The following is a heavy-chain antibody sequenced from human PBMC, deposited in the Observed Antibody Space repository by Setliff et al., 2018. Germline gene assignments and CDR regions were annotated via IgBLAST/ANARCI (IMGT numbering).Heavy chain of an antibody. D-gene: IGHD3-3*01. CDR1: GLSYTNDW. CDR3: ARAQNIFGGNFDS. Sequence: PGGSLRLSCTASGLSYTNDWVSWVRQAPGKGLEWLAVTSYDGKNNYYGDSVKGRFTISRDNSQNTVYLQMNALSGDDTAVYFCARAQNIFGGNFDSWGQGTLVTVSS. CDR2: TSYDGKNN. J-gene: IGHJ4*02. V-gene: IGHV3-33*05.